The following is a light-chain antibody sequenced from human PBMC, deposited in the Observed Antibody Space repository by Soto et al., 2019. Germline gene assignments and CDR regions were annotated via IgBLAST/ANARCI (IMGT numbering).Light chain of an antibody. CDR3: QQYNSYRT. Sequence: DIQMTQSPSTLSASLVYRFTITCRASQHINNWLAWYQQKPGRAPELLIHDASNLESGVPSRFSGSGSGTEFTLTISSLQPDDFATYYCQQYNSYRTFGQGTKVDI. CDR2: DAS. V-gene: IGKV1-5*01. CDR1: QHINNW. J-gene: IGKJ1*01.